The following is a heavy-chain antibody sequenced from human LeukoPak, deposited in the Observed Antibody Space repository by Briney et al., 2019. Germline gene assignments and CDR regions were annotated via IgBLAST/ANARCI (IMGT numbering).Heavy chain of an antibody. CDR2: ISSSSSTI. Sequence: GGSLRLSCAASGFTFSSYSMNWVRQAPGKGLEWVSYISSSSSTIYYADSVKGRFTISRDNAKNSLYLQMNSLRAEDTAVYYCAGEPEDGYNSRPDVHDAFDIWGQGTMVTVSS. CDR3: AGEPEDGYNSRPDVHDAFDI. CDR1: GFTFSSYS. J-gene: IGHJ3*02. V-gene: IGHV3-48*04. D-gene: IGHD5-24*01.